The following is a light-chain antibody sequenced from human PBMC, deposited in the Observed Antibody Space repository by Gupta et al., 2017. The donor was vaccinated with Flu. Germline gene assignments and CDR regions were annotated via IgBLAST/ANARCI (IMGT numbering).Light chain of an antibody. CDR2: SNN. Sequence: QSVLTQPPSTSGTPGQRVTISCSGSTSNIGSNPVNWYQQIPGTAPELLIYSNNLRPVGVPDRFFASKSGTSASLAISGLQSEDEADYYCAAWDDNLNGHVFGTGTTVT. V-gene: IGLV1-44*01. CDR1: TSNIGSNP. CDR3: AAWDDNLNGHV. J-gene: IGLJ1*01.